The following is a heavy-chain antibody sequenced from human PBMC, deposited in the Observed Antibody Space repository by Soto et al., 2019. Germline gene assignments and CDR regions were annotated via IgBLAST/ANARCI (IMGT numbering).Heavy chain of an antibody. CDR1: GGTFSSYA. V-gene: IGHV1-69*13. CDR3: ARDLEYSTHNLYGMDV. J-gene: IGHJ6*02. CDR2: IIPIFGTA. D-gene: IGHD6-6*01. Sequence: SVKVSCKASGGTFSSYAISWVRQASGQGLEWMGGIIPIFGTANYAQKFQGRVTITADESTSTAYMELSSLRSEDTAVYYCARDLEYSTHNLYGMDVWGQGTTDTVSS.